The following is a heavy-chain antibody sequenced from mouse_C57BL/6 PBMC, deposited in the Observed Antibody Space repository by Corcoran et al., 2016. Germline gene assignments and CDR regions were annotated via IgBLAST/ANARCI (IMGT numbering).Heavy chain of an antibody. CDR3: ARGGYYGNFYY. D-gene: IGHD2-1*01. CDR2: INPNNGGT. Sequence: EVQLQQSGPELVKPGASVKISCKASGYTFTDYYMNWVKQSHGKSLEWIGDINPNNGGTSYNQKFKGKATLTVDKSSSTAYMELRSLTSEDSAVYYCARGGYYGNFYYWGQGTTLTVSS. CDR1: GYTFTDYY. V-gene: IGHV1-26*01. J-gene: IGHJ2*01.